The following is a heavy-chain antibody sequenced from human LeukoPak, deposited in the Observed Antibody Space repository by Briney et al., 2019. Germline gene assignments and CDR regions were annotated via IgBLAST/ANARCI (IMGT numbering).Heavy chain of an antibody. CDR1: GFTFSSYA. CDR2: ISGSGGST. V-gene: IGHV3-23*01. Sequence: GSLRLSCAASGFTFSSYAMSWVRQGPGKGLEWVSAISGSGGSTYYADSVKGRFTISRDNSKKTLYLQMNSLRAEDTAVYYCARWYSSGWSWSDPWGQGTLVNVSS. D-gene: IGHD6-19*01. J-gene: IGHJ5*02. CDR3: ARWYSSGWSWSDP.